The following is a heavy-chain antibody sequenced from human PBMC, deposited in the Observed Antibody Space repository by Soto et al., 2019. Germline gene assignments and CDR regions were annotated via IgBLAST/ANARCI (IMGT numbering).Heavy chain of an antibody. D-gene: IGHD5-12*01. CDR2: IKTDGSEQ. V-gene: IGHV3-7*03. CDR3: AKGYTGYVFFDL. CDR1: GITLSNYW. J-gene: IGHJ4*02. Sequence: GGSLRLSCAAYGITLSNYWMSWVRQAPGEGLEWVAHIKTDGSEQYYVDSVRVRFTISRDNGQNALYLQMNSLRADDTAVYYCAKGYTGYVFFDLWGQGTLVTVSS.